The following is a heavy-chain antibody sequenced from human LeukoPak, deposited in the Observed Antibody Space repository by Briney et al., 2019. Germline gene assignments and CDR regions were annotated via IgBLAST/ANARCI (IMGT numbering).Heavy chain of an antibody. V-gene: IGHV3-49*04. CDR3: TRPYGSGSYHWFDP. CDR2: IRSKAYGGTT. J-gene: IGHJ5*02. D-gene: IGHD3-10*01. Sequence: GGSLRLSCTASGFTFGDYAMSWVRQAPGKGLEWVGFIRSKAYGGTTEYAASVKGRFTISRDDSKGIAYLQMNSLKTEDTAVYYCTRPYGSGSYHWFDPWGQGTLVTVSS. CDR1: GFTFGDYA.